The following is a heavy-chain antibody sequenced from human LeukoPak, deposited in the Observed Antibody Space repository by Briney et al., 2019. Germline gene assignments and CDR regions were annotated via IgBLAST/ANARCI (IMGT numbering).Heavy chain of an antibody. V-gene: IGHV1-18*01. CDR3: ARDYYDILTGYYNFDY. Sequence: ASVKVSCKASGYSFNSYGISRVRQTPGQGLEWMGWISVHNGNTNYAQKLQGRVIMTTDTSTSTAYMELRSLRSDDTAVYYCARDYYDILTGYYNFDYWGQGTLVTVSS. J-gene: IGHJ4*02. D-gene: IGHD3-9*01. CDR2: ISVHNGNT. CDR1: GYSFNSYG.